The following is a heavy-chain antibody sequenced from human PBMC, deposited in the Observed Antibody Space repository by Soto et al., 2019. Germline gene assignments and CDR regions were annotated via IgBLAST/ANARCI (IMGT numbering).Heavy chain of an antibody. Sequence: GGSLRLSCVGSEFTFSNYAMNWVRQAPGEGPEWVSLISSSGGTTYYADSVKGRFSISRDNSKNTLCLQMNSLRVEDTAIYYCAKDIQGRGATTGDDAFDIWGPGTMVTVSS. CDR1: EFTFSNYA. J-gene: IGHJ3*02. V-gene: IGHV3-23*01. CDR2: ISSSGGTT. D-gene: IGHD1-1*01. CDR3: AKDIQGRGATTGDDAFDI.